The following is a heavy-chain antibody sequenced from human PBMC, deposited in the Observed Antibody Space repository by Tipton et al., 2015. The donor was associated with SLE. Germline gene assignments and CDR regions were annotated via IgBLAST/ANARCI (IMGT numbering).Heavy chain of an antibody. CDR3: ARQGQLGRYFDY. D-gene: IGHD6-13*01. Sequence: TLSLTCTVSGGSISSSSYYWGWIRQPPGKGLEWIGNIYYSGSTYYNPSLKSRVTISVDTSKNQFSLKLSSVTAADTAVYYCARQGQLGRYFDYWGQGTLVTVSS. J-gene: IGHJ4*02. CDR1: GGSISSSSYY. V-gene: IGHV4-39*01. CDR2: IYYSGST.